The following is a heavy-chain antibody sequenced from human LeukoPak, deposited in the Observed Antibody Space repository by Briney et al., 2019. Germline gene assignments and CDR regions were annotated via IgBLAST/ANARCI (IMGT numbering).Heavy chain of an antibody. CDR1: GFTFNNYW. V-gene: IGHV3-7*01. J-gene: IGHJ4*02. Sequence: GGSLRLSCAASGFTFNNYWMSWVRQAPGKGLEWVANIKQDGIEKYYVDSVKGRFTISRDNAKNSLYLQMNSLRAEDTAVYYCARGFGYCSSTSCYGHKKIFYWGQGTLVTVSS. CDR3: ARGFGYCSSTSCYGHKKIFY. CDR2: IKQDGIEK. D-gene: IGHD2-2*01.